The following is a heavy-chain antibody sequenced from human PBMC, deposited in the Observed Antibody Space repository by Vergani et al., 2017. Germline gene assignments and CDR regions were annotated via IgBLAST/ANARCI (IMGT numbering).Heavy chain of an antibody. CDR1: GGSIRSGDYY. J-gene: IGHJ4*02. D-gene: IGHD3-22*01. Sequence: QVQLQESGPGLVKPSQTLSLTCTVSGGSIRSGDYYWSWILQPPGKGLEWIGYIYYSGSTYYNPSLKSRVTISVDPSKNQFSLKLSSVTAADTAMYYCARDRYYDSSGMDYWGQGTLVTVSS. CDR2: IYYSGST. V-gene: IGHV4-30-4*01. CDR3: ARDRYYDSSGMDY.